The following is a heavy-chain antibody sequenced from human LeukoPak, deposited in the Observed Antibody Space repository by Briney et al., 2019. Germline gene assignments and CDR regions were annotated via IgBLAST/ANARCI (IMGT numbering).Heavy chain of an antibody. J-gene: IGHJ4*02. V-gene: IGHV3-23*01. CDR1: GFTFSSYA. Sequence: GGSLRLSCAASGFTFSSYAMSWVRQAPGKGLEWVSAISGSGGSTYYADSVRSRFTISRDNSKNTLYLQMNSLRAEDTAVYYCAKVYYYYDSSGYYYYFDYWGQGTLVTVSS. CDR3: AKVYYYYDSSGYYYYFDY. D-gene: IGHD3-22*01. CDR2: ISGSGGST.